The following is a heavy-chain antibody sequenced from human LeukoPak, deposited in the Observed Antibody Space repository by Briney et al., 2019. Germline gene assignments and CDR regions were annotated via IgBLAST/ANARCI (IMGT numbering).Heavy chain of an antibody. Sequence: GGSLRLSCAASGFTFDNAWMSWVRQAPGKGLEWVGLIRSKTDGGATDYAAPVEGRFTISRDDSKNTLYLQMNTLKTEDTALYYCTRDYGSSFYFWGQGTLVTVSP. CDR2: IRSKTDGGAT. J-gene: IGHJ4*02. D-gene: IGHD4-17*01. CDR3: TRDYGSSFYF. V-gene: IGHV3-15*01. CDR1: GFTFDNAW.